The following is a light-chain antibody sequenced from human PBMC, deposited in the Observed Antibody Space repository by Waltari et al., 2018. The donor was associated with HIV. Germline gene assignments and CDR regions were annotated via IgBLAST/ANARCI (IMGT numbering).Light chain of an antibody. V-gene: IGLV1-47*01. J-gene: IGLJ2*01. CDR3: AVWDDSLTGVI. Sequence: QSVLTQPPSASGTPGQRVSIPCSGSDSNIGRNYVYWYQQVAGTAPKLLIYGDNQRPSGVSDRFSGSKSGSSASLAISGLRSEDEAAYFCAVWDDSLTGVIFGGKTKLTVL. CDR2: GDN. CDR1: DSNIGRNY.